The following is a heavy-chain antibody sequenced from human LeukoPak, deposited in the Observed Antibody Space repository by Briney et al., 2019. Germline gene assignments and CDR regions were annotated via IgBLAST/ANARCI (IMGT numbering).Heavy chain of an antibody. Sequence: GGSLRLSCAASGFTFSTYAMTWVRQAPGKGLEWVSALSGNAYSTYYADSVKGRFTISRDNSKNTLYLQMNSLRAEDTAVYYCAKVEGAARIFDYWGQGTLVTVSS. CDR2: LSGNAYST. D-gene: IGHD6-6*01. CDR3: AKVEGAARIFDY. J-gene: IGHJ4*02. CDR1: GFTFSTYA. V-gene: IGHV3-23*01.